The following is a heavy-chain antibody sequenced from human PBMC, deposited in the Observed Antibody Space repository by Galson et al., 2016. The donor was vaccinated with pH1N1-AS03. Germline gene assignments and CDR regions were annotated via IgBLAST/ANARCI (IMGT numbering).Heavy chain of an antibody. V-gene: IGHV4-4*07. CDR2: IYASGSS. CDR3: ARGYCSAMSCQWGFDF. D-gene: IGHD2-15*01. J-gene: IGHJ4*02. CDR1: GGSFSTYS. Sequence: SETLSLTCNVSGGSFSTYSWSWIRQPAGKGLEWFGRIYASGSSNYNPSLKIRVTMSLDKSKNQFSLKLSSVTAADTAVYYCARGYCSAMSCQWGFDFWGQGTLVTVSS.